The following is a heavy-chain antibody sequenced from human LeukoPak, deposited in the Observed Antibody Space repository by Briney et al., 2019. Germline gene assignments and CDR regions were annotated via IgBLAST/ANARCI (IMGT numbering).Heavy chain of an antibody. D-gene: IGHD2-15*01. CDR3: AKDQLNRFCSGGSCSITHDS. Sequence: PPGGSLRLSCAASGFTFSSYEMNWVRQAPGKGLEWVSYISSSGTTIYYADSVKGRFTISKDTSKNTLYLQMNSLRAEDTAIYYCAKDQLNRFCSGGSCSITHDSWGQGTLVTVSS. J-gene: IGHJ4*02. V-gene: IGHV3-48*03. CDR2: ISSSGTTI. CDR1: GFTFSSYE.